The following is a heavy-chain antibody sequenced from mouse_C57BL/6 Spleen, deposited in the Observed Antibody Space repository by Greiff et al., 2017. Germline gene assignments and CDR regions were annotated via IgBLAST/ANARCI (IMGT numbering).Heavy chain of an antibody. J-gene: IGHJ4*01. CDR3: ARREDYAMDY. V-gene: IGHV5-17*01. CDR2: ISSGSSTI. Sequence: DVMLVESGGGLVKPGGSLKLSCAASGFTFSDYGMHWVRQAPEKGLEWVAYISSGSSTIYYADTVKGRFTISRDNAKNTLFLQMTSLRSEDTAMYYCARREDYAMDYWGQGTSVTVSS. CDR1: GFTFSDYG.